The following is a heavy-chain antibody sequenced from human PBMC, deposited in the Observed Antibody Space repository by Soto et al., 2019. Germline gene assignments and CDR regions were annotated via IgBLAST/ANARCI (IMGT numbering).Heavy chain of an antibody. Sequence: QLVESGGGLVQPGGSLRLSCAASKFTFSAYSMNWVRQAPGKGLEWVAYISSSSSTLYYADSVKGRFTISRDNAQDSLYLQMNSLRDEDTAVYYCARVVVVPNYYAMDVWGQGTTVTVSS. CDR1: KFTFSAYS. CDR2: ISSSSSTL. CDR3: ARVVVVPNYYAMDV. D-gene: IGHD2-15*01. V-gene: IGHV3-48*02. J-gene: IGHJ6*02.